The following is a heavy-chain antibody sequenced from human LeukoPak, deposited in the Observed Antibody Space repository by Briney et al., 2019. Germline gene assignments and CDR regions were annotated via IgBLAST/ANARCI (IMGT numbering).Heavy chain of an antibody. CDR3: AKAYSRGWTTVVTLYFDY. CDR1: GFTFYDYA. D-gene: IGHD4-23*01. CDR2: ISWNSGSI. V-gene: IGHV3-9*01. Sequence: PGRSLRLSCAASGFTFYDYAMHWVRQAPGKGLEWVSGISWNSGSIGYADSVKGRFTISRDNAKNSLYLQMNSLRAEDTALYYCAKAYSRGWTTVVTLYFDYWGQGTLVTVSS. J-gene: IGHJ4*02.